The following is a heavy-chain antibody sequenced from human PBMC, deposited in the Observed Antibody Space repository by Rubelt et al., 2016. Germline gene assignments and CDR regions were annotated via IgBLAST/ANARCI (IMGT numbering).Heavy chain of an antibody. D-gene: IGHD5-18*01. CDR3: ARVRGYSYGYYAFDI. CDR2: MYYSGST. CDR1: GGSISSGGYY. Sequence: QVQLQESGPGLVKPSQTLSLPCSVSGGSISSGGYYWSWIRQHPGKGLEWIGYMYYSGSTYYNPSLKSRVTISVDTSKNQFSLKLSSVTAADTAVYYCARVRGYSYGYYAFDIWGQGTMVTVSS. J-gene: IGHJ3*02. V-gene: IGHV4-31*03.